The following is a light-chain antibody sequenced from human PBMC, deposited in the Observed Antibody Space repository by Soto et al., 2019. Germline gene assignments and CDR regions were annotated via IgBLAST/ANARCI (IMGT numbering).Light chain of an antibody. J-gene: IGKJ3*01. CDR1: QDINVY. CDR2: AAS. V-gene: IGKV1-39*01. Sequence: DIQMTQSPSSVSASIGDTFTITCRASQDINVYLNLYQQKPGKSPKLLIYAASSLQSGVPSRFSGSGSGTDFTLTISSLQPEDFATYYCQQSYSTLFTFGPGTKVDIK. CDR3: QQSYSTLFT.